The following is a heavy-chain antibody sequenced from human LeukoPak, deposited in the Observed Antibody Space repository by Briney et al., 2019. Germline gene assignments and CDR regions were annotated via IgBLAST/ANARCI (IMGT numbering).Heavy chain of an antibody. D-gene: IGHD2-15*01. CDR1: GGSISSGSYY. V-gene: IGHV4-61*09. CDR2: INHSGST. Sequence: SQTLSLTCTVSGGSISSGSYYWSWIRQPAGKGLEWIGEINHSGSTNYNPSLKSRVTISVDTSKNQFSLKLSSVTAADTAVYYCARDTVVVVAAIILHNWFDPWGQGTLVTVSS. J-gene: IGHJ5*02. CDR3: ARDTVVVVAAIILHNWFDP.